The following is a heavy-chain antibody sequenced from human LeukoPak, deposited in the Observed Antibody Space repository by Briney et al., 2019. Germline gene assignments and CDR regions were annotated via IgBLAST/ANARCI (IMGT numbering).Heavy chain of an antibody. CDR2: ISSSSSYI. CDR3: ARDYYDSSGYYYEYYYYYYMDV. D-gene: IGHD3-22*01. CDR1: GFTFSSYS. Sequence: PGGSLRLSCAASGFTFSSYSMNWVRQAPGKGLERVSSISSSSSYIYYADSVKGRFTISRDNAKNSLYLQMNSLRAEDTAVYYCARDYYDSSGYYYEYYYYYYMDVWGKGTTVTVSS. J-gene: IGHJ6*03. V-gene: IGHV3-21*01.